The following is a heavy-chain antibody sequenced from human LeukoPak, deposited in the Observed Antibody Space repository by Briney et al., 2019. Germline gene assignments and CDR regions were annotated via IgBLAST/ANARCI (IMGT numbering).Heavy chain of an antibody. CDR2: ISYRGST. CDR1: GGSTSSEH. D-gene: IGHD3-16*02. Sequence: SETLSLTCTVSGGSTSSEHWSWIRQPPEKGLEWIGCISYRGSTNYNPSLKSRVTISVDTSKKHFSLKLTSVSAADTGVYYCARGRGLGVITPYSDSWGQGTLVTVSS. V-gene: IGHV4-59*08. CDR3: ARGRGLGVITPYSDS. J-gene: IGHJ4*02.